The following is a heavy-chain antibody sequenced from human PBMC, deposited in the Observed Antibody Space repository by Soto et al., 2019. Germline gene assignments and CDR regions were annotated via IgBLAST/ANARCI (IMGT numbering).Heavy chain of an antibody. CDR2: IYWDDGK. CDR1: GFSLRTSGVG. J-gene: IGHJ4*02. V-gene: IGHV2-5*02. D-gene: IGHD4-17*01. CDR3: AHLTTGGFYFDY. Sequence: QITLKESGPTMVKPTQTLTLTCTVSGFSLRTSGVGVGWIRQPPGKALEWLALIYWDDGKRYSPSLKSRLTITKDTSKNQVVLRMTNMDPVDTATYYCAHLTTGGFYFDYWGQVTLVTVSS.